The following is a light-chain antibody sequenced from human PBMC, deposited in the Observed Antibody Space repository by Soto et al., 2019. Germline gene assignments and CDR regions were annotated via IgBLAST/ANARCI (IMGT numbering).Light chain of an antibody. CDR3: VLYMGSGISI. V-gene: IGLV8-61*01. CDR2: STN. Sequence: QTVVTQEPSFSVSPGGTVTLTCGLSSGSVSTSYYPTWIQQTPGHTPRTLIHSTNTRSSGVPDRFSGSILGNKVALTITGAQADDESDYYCVLYMGSGISIFGGGTKLTVL. CDR1: SGSVSTSYY. J-gene: IGLJ2*01.